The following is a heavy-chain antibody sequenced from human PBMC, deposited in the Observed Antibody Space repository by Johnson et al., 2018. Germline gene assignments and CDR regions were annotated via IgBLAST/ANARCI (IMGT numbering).Heavy chain of an antibody. CDR2: INDRGVST. J-gene: IGHJ4*02. Sequence: VQLVESGGGLVQPGGSLRLSCAVSGFTFSNFAMNWVRQAPGKGLEWISPINDRGVSTSYADSVRGRFTISRDNSKNTLYLQMNSLRAEDTAVYYCAKDLGVTTSGSYRGYWGQGTLVTVSS. D-gene: IGHD6-19*01. V-gene: IGHV3-23*04. CDR1: GFTFSNFA. CDR3: AKDLGVTTSGSYRGY.